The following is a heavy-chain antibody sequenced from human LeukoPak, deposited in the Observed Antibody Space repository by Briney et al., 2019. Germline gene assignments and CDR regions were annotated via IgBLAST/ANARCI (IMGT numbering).Heavy chain of an antibody. D-gene: IGHD6-19*01. CDR3: ARSDGWWVFDY. CDR1: GYSISSGYY. CDR2: IYHRGST. V-gene: IGHV4-38-2*02. Sequence: SETLSLTCTVSGYSISSGYYWAWIRQPPGKGLEWIGTIYHRGSTYSNPSLKSRVAISLDTSKNQFSLNLTSVTAGDTAVYYCARSDGWWVFDYWGQGALVTVSS. J-gene: IGHJ4*02.